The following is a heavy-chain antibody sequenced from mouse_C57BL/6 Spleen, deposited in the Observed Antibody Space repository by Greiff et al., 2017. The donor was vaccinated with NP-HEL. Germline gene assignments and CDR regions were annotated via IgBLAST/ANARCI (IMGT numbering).Heavy chain of an antibody. CDR2: INPNNGGT. Sequence: EVQLQQSGPELVKPGASVKISCKASGYTFTDYYMNWVKQSHGKSLEWIGDINPNNGGTSYTEKFKGKATLTVDKSFSTAYMELRSLTSEDSAVYYCANYDYDGYAMDYWGQGTSVTVSS. CDR1: GYTFTDYY. V-gene: IGHV1-26*01. J-gene: IGHJ4*01. CDR3: ANYDYDGYAMDY. D-gene: IGHD2-4*01.